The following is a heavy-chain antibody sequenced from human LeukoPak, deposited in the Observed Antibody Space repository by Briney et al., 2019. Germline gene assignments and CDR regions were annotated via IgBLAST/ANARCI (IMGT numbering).Heavy chain of an antibody. V-gene: IGHV4-59*02. J-gene: IGHJ3*02. D-gene: IGHD3-10*01. CDR3: ARTEITMPRGPRGFDI. CDR1: GGSVSRYY. Sequence: PSETLSLTCIVSGGSVSRYYWSWVRQPPGKGLEWIGYIYYSGNTNYNPSLKGRVTMSVDTSKNQFSLNLTSVTAADTAVYYCARTEITMPRGPRGFDIWGQGTMVTVSS. CDR2: IYYSGNT.